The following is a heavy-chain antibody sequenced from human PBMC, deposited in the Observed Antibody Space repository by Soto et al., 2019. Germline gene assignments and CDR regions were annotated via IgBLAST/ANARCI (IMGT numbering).Heavy chain of an antibody. Sequence: GGSLRLSCTASGFTFGDYAMSWFRQAPGKGLEWVGFIRSKAYGGTTEYAASVKGRFTISRDDSKSIAYLQMNSLKTEDTAVYYCTRVAVDSSSRKSDYWGQGTLVTVSS. CDR1: GFTFGDYA. J-gene: IGHJ4*02. CDR3: TRVAVDSSSRKSDY. V-gene: IGHV3-49*03. D-gene: IGHD6-6*01. CDR2: IRSKAYGGTT.